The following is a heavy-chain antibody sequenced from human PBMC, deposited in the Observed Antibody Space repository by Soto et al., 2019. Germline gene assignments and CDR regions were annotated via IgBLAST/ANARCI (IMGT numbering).Heavy chain of an antibody. Sequence: QVQLQESGPGLVKPSQTLSLTCTVSGGSISSGGYYWSWIRQHPGKGLEWIGYIYYSGSTYYNPSLKSRVTISVDTSKNQFSLKLSSVTAADTAVYYCARDRVRGGDYVMYYYYGMDVWGQGTTVTVSS. CDR3: ARDRVRGGDYVMYYYYGMDV. CDR1: GGSISSGGYY. CDR2: IYYSGST. J-gene: IGHJ6*02. V-gene: IGHV4-31*03. D-gene: IGHD4-17*01.